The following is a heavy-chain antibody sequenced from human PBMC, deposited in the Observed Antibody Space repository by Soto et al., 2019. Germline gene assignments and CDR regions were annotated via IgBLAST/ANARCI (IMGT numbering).Heavy chain of an antibody. CDR2: ISRDGSSK. CDR1: GFTFSRYA. CDR3: ARSRNGAVPDSINF. V-gene: IGHV3-30-3*01. D-gene: IGHD2-8*01. J-gene: IGHJ4*01. Sequence: PGGSLRLSCAASGFTFSRYAVHWVRQAPGEGLEWVAVISRDGSSKYYGDSVKGRFTVSRDNSNNTLYLSMTSLRPDDTAVFYCARSRNGAVPDSINFWGHGTLVTVSS.